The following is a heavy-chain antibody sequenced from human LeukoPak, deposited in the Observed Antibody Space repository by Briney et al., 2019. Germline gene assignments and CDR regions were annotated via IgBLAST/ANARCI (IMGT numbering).Heavy chain of an antibody. D-gene: IGHD6-13*01. V-gene: IGHV1-18*01. CDR2: ISAYNGNT. CDR3: ARGLRYSSSWSAPNAFDI. Sequence: ASVKVSCKASGYTFTSYGISWVRQAPGQGLEWMGWISAYNGNTDYAQKLQGRVTMTTDTSTSTAYMELRSLRSDDTAVYYCARGLRYSSSWSAPNAFDIWGQGTMVTVSS. J-gene: IGHJ3*02. CDR1: GYTFTSYG.